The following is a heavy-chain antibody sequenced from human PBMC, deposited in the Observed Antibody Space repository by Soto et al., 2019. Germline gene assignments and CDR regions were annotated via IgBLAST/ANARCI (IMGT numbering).Heavy chain of an antibody. CDR2: INHSGST. V-gene: IGHV4-34*01. CDR1: GGSFSGYY. Sequence: QVQLQQWGAGLLKPSETLSLTCAVYGGSFSGYYWTWIRQPPGTGLEWIGEINHSGSTNYNPSLKSRVTISVDTSKNQFSLKLTSVSAVDTAVYYCARDKITGLFDYWCQGTLVTVSS. CDR3: ARDKITGLFDY. J-gene: IGHJ4*02. D-gene: IGHD2-8*02.